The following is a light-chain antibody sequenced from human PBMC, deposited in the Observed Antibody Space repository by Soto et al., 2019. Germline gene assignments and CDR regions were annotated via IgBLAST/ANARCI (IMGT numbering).Light chain of an antibody. CDR3: QQYNNGPPT. CDR1: QSVSSN. Sequence: EIVMTQSPATLSVSPGERATLSCRASQSVSSNLAWYQQKPGQAPRLLIYGASTRATGIPARFSGSRSGTEFTLTISSVQSEDFAVYYCQQYNNGPPTFGQGTRLEIK. CDR2: GAS. J-gene: IGKJ5*01. V-gene: IGKV3-15*01.